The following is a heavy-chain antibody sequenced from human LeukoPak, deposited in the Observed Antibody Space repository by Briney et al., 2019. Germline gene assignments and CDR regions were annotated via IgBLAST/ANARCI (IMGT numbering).Heavy chain of an antibody. CDR3: ARGYDSTGYVYYYYYMDV. D-gene: IGHD3-22*01. Sequence: PSETLSLTCSVSGYSIGSGYDWAWIRQPPGKGLEWIGSINYSGRPYYNPSLKSRVTISVDTSKNQFSLKLSSVTAADTAVYYCARGYDSTGYVYYYYYMDVWGKGTTVTVSS. CDR2: INYSGRP. CDR1: GYSIGSGYD. J-gene: IGHJ6*03. V-gene: IGHV4-38-2*02.